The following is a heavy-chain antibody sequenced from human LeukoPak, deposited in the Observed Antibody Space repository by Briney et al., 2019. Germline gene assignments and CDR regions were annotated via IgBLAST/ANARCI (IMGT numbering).Heavy chain of an antibody. J-gene: IGHJ4*02. V-gene: IGHV3-33*01. CDR1: GFTFSSHG. CDR2: IWYDGSKK. CDR3: ARDVSYNSLDY. D-gene: IGHD6-13*01. Sequence: GRSLRLSCATSGFTFSSHGFYWARQAPGKGLDWVAVIWYDGSKKYYADSAKGRSTISRDNSKNTLYLEMNSLRAEDTAVYYCARDVSYNSLDYWGQGTLVTVSS.